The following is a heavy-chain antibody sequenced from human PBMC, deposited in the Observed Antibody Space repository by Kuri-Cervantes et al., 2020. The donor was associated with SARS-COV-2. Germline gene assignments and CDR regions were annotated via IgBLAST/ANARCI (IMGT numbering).Heavy chain of an antibody. CDR1: GGSFSGYY. Sequence: GSLRLSCAVYGGSFSGYYWSWIRQPPGKGLEWIGEINHSGSTNYNPSLKGRVTISVDTSKNQFSLKLSSVTAADTAVYYCARLIGYSGYDYSFGYFDYWGQGTLVTVSS. CDR3: ARLIGYSGYDYSFGYFDY. V-gene: IGHV4-34*01. J-gene: IGHJ4*02. CDR2: INHSGST. D-gene: IGHD5-12*01.